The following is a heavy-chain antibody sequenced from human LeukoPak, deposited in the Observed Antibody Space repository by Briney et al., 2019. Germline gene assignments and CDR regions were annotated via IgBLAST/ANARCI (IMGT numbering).Heavy chain of an antibody. CDR1: GFTFDDYA. D-gene: IGHD6-13*01. Sequence: PGWSLRLSCAASGFTFDDYAMHWVRQAPGKGLEWVSGISWSSGDIVYADSVKGRFTISRDNAKNSLYLQMNSLRAEDTALYHCAAKKGVSNSFDYWGQGTLVTVPS. V-gene: IGHV3-9*01. J-gene: IGHJ4*02. CDR3: AAKKGVSNSFDY. CDR2: ISWSSGDI.